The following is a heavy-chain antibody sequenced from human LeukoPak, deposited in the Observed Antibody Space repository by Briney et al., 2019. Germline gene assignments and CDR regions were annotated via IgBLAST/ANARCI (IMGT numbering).Heavy chain of an antibody. CDR1: GFTFSSYG. CDR3: ARDSDYTLDY. V-gene: IGHV3-33*01. D-gene: IGHD4-11*01. J-gene: IGHJ4*02. CDR2: IWYDGSNK. Sequence: GGSLRLSCAASGFTFSSYGMHWVRQAPGKGLEWVAFIWYDGSNKFYADSVKGRFTISRDNSKNTLYLQMNSLRAEDTAVYYCARDSDYTLDYWGQGTLVTVSS.